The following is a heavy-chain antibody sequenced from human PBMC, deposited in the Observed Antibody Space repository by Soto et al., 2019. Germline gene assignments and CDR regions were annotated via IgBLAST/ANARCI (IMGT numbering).Heavy chain of an antibody. V-gene: IGHV3-33*01. J-gene: IGHJ4*02. D-gene: IGHD4-17*01. CDR3: ARDGQRYYFDY. Sequence: GGSLRLSCAASGFTFSSYGMHWVRQAPGKGLEWVAVIWYDGSNKYYADSVKGRFTISRDNSKNTLYLQMNSLRAEDTAVYYCARDGQRYYFDYWGQGTLVTVSS. CDR1: GFTFSSYG. CDR2: IWYDGSNK.